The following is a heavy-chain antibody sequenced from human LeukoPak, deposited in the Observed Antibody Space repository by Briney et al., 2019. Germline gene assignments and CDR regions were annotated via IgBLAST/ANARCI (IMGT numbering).Heavy chain of an antibody. Sequence: GGSLRLSCAASGFTFSSYDMHWVRQTTGKGLEWVSAIGTADDTFYPASVKGRFTISRDDANNSLYLQMRNLRVGDTAVYYCARSGYYHYYGLDVWGQGTTVTVSS. CDR3: ARSGYYHYYGLDV. CDR1: GFTFSSYD. J-gene: IGHJ6*02. CDR2: IGTADDT. V-gene: IGHV3-13*04. D-gene: IGHD6-13*01.